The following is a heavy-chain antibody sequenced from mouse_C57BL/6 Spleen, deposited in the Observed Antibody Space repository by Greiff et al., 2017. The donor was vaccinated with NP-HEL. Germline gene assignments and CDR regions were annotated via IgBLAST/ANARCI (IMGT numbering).Heavy chain of an antibody. CDR3: ARKLLDY. J-gene: IGHJ2*01. V-gene: IGHV1-26*01. CDR1: GYTFTDYY. CDR2: INPNNGGT. Sequence: EVQLQQSGPELVKPGASVKISCKASGYTFTDYYMNWVKQSHGKSLEWIGDINPNNGGTSYNQKFKGKATLTVDKSSSTAYMELRSLTSEDSAVYYCARKLLDYWGKGTTLTVST.